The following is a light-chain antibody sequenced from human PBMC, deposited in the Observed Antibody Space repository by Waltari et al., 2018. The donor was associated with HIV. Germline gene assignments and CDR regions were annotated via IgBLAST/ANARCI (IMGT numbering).Light chain of an antibody. J-gene: IGLJ2*01. Sequence: QPVLTQPPSASGTPGQRVTISCSGSSSNIGTHYVYWYQQLPATDPEVVCYRNKQRPTGAPGRLAGAKSGTSASLASNGLRSEDEANYYCAGWDDTLRGVFGGGTKLTVL. V-gene: IGLV1-47*01. CDR3: AGWDDTLRGV. CDR1: SSNIGTHY. CDR2: RNK.